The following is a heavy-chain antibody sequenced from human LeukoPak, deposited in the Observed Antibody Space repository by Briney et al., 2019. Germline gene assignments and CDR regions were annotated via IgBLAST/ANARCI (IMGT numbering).Heavy chain of an antibody. D-gene: IGHD3-10*01. CDR2: INSDGSST. CDR1: GFTFSGYW. CDR3: ARGYCGSSDCHVARHFEY. Sequence: PGGSLRLSCAASGFTFSGYWMHWVRQAPGKGLVWVSRINSDGSSTSYADSVKGRFTISRDNAKNTLYLQMNSLRAEDTAVYYCARGYCGSSDCHVARHFEYWGQGTLVTVSS. V-gene: IGHV3-74*01. J-gene: IGHJ4*02.